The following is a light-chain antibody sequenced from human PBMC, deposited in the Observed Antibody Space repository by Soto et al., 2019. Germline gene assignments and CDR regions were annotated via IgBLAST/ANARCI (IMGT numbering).Light chain of an antibody. V-gene: IGKV3-20*01. Sequence: EIVLTQSPGTLSLSPGERVTLSCRASQSVSSSYLAWYQQKPGQAPRLLIYGASSRATGIPDRFSGSGSGTDLTLTISRLEPEDFAVYYCQQYGSSPLTFGPGTKVDIK. CDR1: QSVSSSY. CDR2: GAS. CDR3: QQYGSSPLT. J-gene: IGKJ3*01.